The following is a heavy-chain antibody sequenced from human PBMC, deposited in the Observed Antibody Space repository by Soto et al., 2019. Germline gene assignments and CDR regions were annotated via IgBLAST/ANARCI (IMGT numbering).Heavy chain of an antibody. Sequence: GGSLRLSCAASGFTVSSNYMSWVRQAPGKGLEWVSVIYSGGSTYYADSVKGRFTISRDNSKNTLYLQMNSLRAEDTAVYYCARPYSGGVYYYYMDVWGKGTTVTVSS. D-gene: IGHD1-26*01. CDR2: IYSGGST. CDR3: ARPYSGGVYYYYMDV. CDR1: GFTVSSNY. V-gene: IGHV3-66*04. J-gene: IGHJ6*03.